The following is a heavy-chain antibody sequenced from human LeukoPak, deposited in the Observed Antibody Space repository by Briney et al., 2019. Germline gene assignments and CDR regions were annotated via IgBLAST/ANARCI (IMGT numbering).Heavy chain of an antibody. CDR2: ISYDGRNE. CDR1: GFTFSSYG. D-gene: IGHD2/OR15-2a*01. J-gene: IGHJ4*02. Sequence: PGGSLRLSCAASGFTFSSYGMHWVRQAPGKGLEWVAVISYDGRNENYADSVKGRFTISRDNSKNTLYLQMNSLRAEDTAVYYCAKVLTASRYFDYWGQGTLVTVSS. V-gene: IGHV3-30*18. CDR3: AKVLTASRYFDY.